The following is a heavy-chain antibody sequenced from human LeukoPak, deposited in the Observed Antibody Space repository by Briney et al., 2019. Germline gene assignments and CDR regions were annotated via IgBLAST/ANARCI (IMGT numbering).Heavy chain of an antibody. CDR2: INQDGSEK. CDR1: GFTFSSYE. J-gene: IGHJ6*02. V-gene: IGHV3-7*01. D-gene: IGHD3-10*01. Sequence: GGSLRLSCAASGFTFSSYEMNWVRQAPGKGLEWVANINQDGSEKYYVDSVKGRFTISRDSAKNSLYLQMMSLRAEDTAVYFCARFLTGIDDAPHYYYYYGMDVWGQGTTVTVSS. CDR3: ARFLTGIDDAPHYYYYYGMDV.